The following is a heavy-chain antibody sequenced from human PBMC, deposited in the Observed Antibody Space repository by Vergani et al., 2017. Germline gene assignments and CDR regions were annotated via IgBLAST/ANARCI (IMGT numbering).Heavy chain of an antibody. Sequence: EVQLVQSGAEVKKPGESLKISCKGSGYSFTSYWIGWVRQMPGKGLEWMGIIYPGDSDTRYSPSFQGQVTISADKSISTAYLQWSSLKASDTAMYYCARARAAAGTASPVDPWGQGTLVTVSS. V-gene: IGHV5-51*03. J-gene: IGHJ5*02. CDR3: ARARAAAGTASPVDP. D-gene: IGHD6-13*01. CDR2: IYPGDSDT. CDR1: GYSFTSYW.